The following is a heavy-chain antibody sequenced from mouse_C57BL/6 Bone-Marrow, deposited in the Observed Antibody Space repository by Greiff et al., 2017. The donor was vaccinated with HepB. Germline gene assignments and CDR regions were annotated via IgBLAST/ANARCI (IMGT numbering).Heavy chain of an antibody. CDR1: GYTFSNSW. CDR2: ILPGSGST. D-gene: IGHD1-1*01. Sequence: VKLMESGAELMKPGASVKISCKATGYTFSNSWIEWINLRPGHGLEWIGEILPGSGSTNYNEKFLGKASFTADTSSNTAYMQLSSLTSDDSAVYYCARRSLLRGYFDCWGQGTTLTVSS. V-gene: IGHV1-9*01. CDR3: ARRSLLRGYFDC. J-gene: IGHJ2*01.